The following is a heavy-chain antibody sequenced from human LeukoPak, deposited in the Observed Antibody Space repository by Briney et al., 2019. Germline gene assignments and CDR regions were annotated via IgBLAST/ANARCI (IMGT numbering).Heavy chain of an antibody. D-gene: IGHD3-22*01. V-gene: IGHV3-15*01. CDR3: TTPYYYDSSGYRLDI. CDR2: IKSKTDGGTT. Sequence: PGGSLRLSCAASGFTFSNAWMSWVRQAPGKGLEWVGRIKSKTDGGTTDYAAPVKGRFTISRDDSKNTLYLQMNSLKTEDTAVYYCTTPYYYDSSGYRLDIWGQGTMVTVSP. CDR1: GFTFSNAW. J-gene: IGHJ3*02.